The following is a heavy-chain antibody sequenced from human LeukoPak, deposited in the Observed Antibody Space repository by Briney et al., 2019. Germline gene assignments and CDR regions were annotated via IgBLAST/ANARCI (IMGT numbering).Heavy chain of an antibody. CDR3: ARHERHGDYYFDY. CDR1: GFTFSSYW. D-gene: IGHD4-17*01. CDR2: IYYGGST. V-gene: IGHV4-39*01. Sequence: GSLRLSCAASGFTFSSYWMAWVRQPPGKGLEWIGSIYYGGSTYYNPSLKSRVTISVDTSKNQFSLKLSSVTAADTAVYYCARHERHGDYYFDYWGQGTLVTVSS. J-gene: IGHJ4*02.